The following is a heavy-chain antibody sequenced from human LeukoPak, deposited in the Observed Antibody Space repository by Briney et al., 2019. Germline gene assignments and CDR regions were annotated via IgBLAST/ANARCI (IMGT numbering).Heavy chain of an antibody. Sequence: ASVKVSCKASGGTFSSYAISWVRQAPGQGLEWMGRIIPILGIANYAQKFQGRVTITADKSTSTAYMELSSLRSEDTAVYYCASGEPVTGYDFWSGYYRMDVWGKGTTVTVSS. V-gene: IGHV1-69*04. CDR3: ASGEPVTGYDFWSGYYRMDV. CDR1: GGTFSSYA. J-gene: IGHJ6*03. D-gene: IGHD3-3*01. CDR2: IIPILGIA.